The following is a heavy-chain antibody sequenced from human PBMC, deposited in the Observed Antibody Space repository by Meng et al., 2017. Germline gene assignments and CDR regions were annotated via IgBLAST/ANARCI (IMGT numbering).Heavy chain of an antibody. D-gene: IGHD2-15*01. J-gene: IGHJ4*02. V-gene: IGHV3-21*01. CDR2: ISSSSSYI. CDR3: ARWRYCSGGSCYSGAFDY. Sequence: GESLKISCTASGFTFGDYAMSWFRQAPGKGLEWVSSISSSSSYIYYADSVKGRFTISRDNAKNSLYLQMNSLRAEDTAVYYCARWRYCSGGSCYSGAFDYWGQGTLVTFSS. CDR1: GFTFGDYA.